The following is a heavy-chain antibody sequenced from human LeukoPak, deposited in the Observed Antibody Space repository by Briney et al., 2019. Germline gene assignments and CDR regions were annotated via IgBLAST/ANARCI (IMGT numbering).Heavy chain of an antibody. D-gene: IGHD6-6*01. CDR2: ISGSGGST. CDR3: AKDFSFYGSWSDY. V-gene: IGHV3-23*01. CDR1: GLTFSNYA. Sequence: GGSLRLSCAASGLTFSNYAMSWVRQAPGKGLEWVSAISGSGGSTYYADSVKGRFTISRDNSKNTLYLQMNSLRAEDTAVYYCAKDFSFYGSWSDYWGQGTLVTVSS. J-gene: IGHJ4*02.